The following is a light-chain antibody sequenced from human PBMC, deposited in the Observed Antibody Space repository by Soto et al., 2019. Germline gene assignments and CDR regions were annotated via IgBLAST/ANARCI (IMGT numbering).Light chain of an antibody. CDR2: KIS. V-gene: IGKV2-24*01. CDR3: MQATERIR. CDR1: QSLVHSEGTTY. J-gene: IGKJ4*01. Sequence: EIVMTQTPLSSPVTLGQPASISCRSSQSLVHSEGTTYLIWLQQRPGQPPRLLIYKISNSFSGVPDRFSGSGAGTDCTLKISRVEAEDVGVYFCMQATERIRFGGGTRVEIK.